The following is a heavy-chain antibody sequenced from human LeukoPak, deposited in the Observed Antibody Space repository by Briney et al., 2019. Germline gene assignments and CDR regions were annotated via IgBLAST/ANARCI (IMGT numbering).Heavy chain of an antibody. CDR3: ARHYVDGYDLYFDY. J-gene: IGHJ4*02. D-gene: IGHD5-24*01. CDR1: GGSISSSSYY. Sequence: SETLSLTCTVSGGSISSSSYYWGWIRQPPGKGLEWIGSIYYSGSTYYNPSLKSRVTISVDTSKNQFSLKLSSVTAADTAVYYCARHYVDGYDLYFDYWGQGTLVTVSS. CDR2: IYYSGST. V-gene: IGHV4-39*01.